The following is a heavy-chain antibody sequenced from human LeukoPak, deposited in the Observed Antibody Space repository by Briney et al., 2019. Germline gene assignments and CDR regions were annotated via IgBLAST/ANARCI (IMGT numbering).Heavy chain of an antibody. D-gene: IGHD2-15*01. V-gene: IGHV3-30-3*01. Sequence: GGSLRLSCAASGFTFSSYAMHWVRQAPGKGLEWVAVISYDGSNKYYADSVKGRFTISRDNSKNTLYLQMNSLRAEDTAVYYCAREYCSGGSCYFDYWGQGTLVTVSS. CDR3: AREYCSGGSCYFDY. CDR1: GFTFSSYA. CDR2: ISYDGSNK. J-gene: IGHJ4*02.